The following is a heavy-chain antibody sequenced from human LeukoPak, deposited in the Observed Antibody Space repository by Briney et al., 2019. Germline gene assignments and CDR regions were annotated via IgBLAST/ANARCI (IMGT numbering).Heavy chain of an antibody. CDR1: GGSISSYY. J-gene: IGHJ4*02. Sequence: SEAXSLTCTVSGGSISSYYWSWVRQPPGKGLEWIGYIYYRGNTNYNPSLTSRGTISLDKTKNKCSRRLSCVTAADTAVYYCTRGGYNYDSPPGDPFDYWGQGTLVTVSS. CDR2: IYYRGNT. CDR3: TRGGYNYDSPPGDPFDY. V-gene: IGHV4-59*01. D-gene: IGHD5-18*01.